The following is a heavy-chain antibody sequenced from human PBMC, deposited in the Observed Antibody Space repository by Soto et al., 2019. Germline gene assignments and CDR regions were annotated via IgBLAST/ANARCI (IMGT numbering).Heavy chain of an antibody. V-gene: IGHV3-23*01. CDR2: ISGSGGST. Sequence: GGSLRLSCAASGFTFSSYAMSWVRQAPGKGLEWVSAISGSGGSTYYADSVKGRFTISRDNSKNTLYLQMNSLRAEDTAVYYCANLDYYGSGWAYMDVWGKGTTVTVSS. J-gene: IGHJ6*03. CDR3: ANLDYYGSGWAYMDV. CDR1: GFTFSSYA. D-gene: IGHD3-10*01.